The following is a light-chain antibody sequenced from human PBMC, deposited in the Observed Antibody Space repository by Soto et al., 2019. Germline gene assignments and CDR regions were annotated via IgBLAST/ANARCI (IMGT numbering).Light chain of an antibody. Sequence: QSVLTQPRSVSGSPGQSVTISCTGTSSDVGDYNIVSWYQQHPGKAPKLVIYDVSKRPSGVPDRFSGSKSGNTASLTISGLQADDDADYYCCSYAGSYTYVFGTGTKLTVL. CDR3: CSYAGSYTYV. CDR2: DVS. CDR1: SSDVGDYNI. V-gene: IGLV2-11*01. J-gene: IGLJ1*01.